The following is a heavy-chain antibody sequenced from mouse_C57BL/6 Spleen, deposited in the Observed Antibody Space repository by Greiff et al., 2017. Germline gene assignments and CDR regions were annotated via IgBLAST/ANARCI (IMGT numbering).Heavy chain of an antibody. J-gene: IGHJ1*03. V-gene: IGHV1-59*01. Sequence: QVQLQQPGAELVRPGTSVKLSCKASGYTFTSYWMHWVKQRPGQGLEWIGVIDPSDSYTNYNQKFKGKATLTVDTSSSTAYMQLSSLTSEDSAVYYCARDGSSRYFDVWGTGTTVTVSS. CDR2: IDPSDSYT. CDR3: ARDGSSRYFDV. CDR1: GYTFTSYW. D-gene: IGHD1-1*01.